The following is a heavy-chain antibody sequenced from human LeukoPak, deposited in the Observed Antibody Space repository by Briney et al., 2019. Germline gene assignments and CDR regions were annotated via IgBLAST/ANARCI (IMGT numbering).Heavy chain of an antibody. CDR1: GIIFEDYA. J-gene: IGHJ2*01. V-gene: IGHV3-9*01. D-gene: IGHD3-16*01. Sequence: GGSLRLSCAASGIIFEDYAMHWLRQAPGKGLEWVSGISWNSGSIGYADSVKGRFTISRDNAKNSLYLQMNSLRTEDTAFYYCTKDVFDFGGYFELWGRGTLVTVSS. CDR3: TKDVFDFGGYFEL. CDR2: ISWNSGSI.